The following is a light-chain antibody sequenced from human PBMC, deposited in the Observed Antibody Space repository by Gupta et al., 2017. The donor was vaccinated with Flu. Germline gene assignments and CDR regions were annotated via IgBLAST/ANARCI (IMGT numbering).Light chain of an antibody. J-gene: IGKJ4*01. V-gene: IGKV1-16*02. CDR3: QQYKNFPLT. CDR1: QDINNF. CDR2: AAS. Sequence: DIQMTQSPSSLSASVGDRVTITCRASQDINNFLAWFQQKPGKAPKSLIYAASNLQSGVPSKFSGSGSGTDFTLTITSLQPEDFATYFCQQYKNFPLTFGGGTKVEIK.